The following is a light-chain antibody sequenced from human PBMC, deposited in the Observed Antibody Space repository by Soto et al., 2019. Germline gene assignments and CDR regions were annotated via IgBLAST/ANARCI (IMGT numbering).Light chain of an antibody. J-gene: IGKJ2*01. V-gene: IGKV1-5*03. CDR3: QQYHRSSGNI. Sequence: DIPMTQSPSTLSASVGDRVTITCRASQSISRWLAWYQQKPGKAPKLLIYKTSSLESGVPSRFSGSGSGTEFTLTISSLQPDDFAAYYCQQYHRSSGNIFGQGTKLEIK. CDR1: QSISRW. CDR2: KTS.